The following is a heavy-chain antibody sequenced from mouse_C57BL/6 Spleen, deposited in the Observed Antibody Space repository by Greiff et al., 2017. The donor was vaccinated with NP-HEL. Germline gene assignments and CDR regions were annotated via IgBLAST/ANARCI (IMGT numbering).Heavy chain of an antibody. V-gene: IGHV3-6*01. CDR3: ARDQGAMDY. D-gene: IGHD3-2*02. CDR2: ISYDGSN. Sequence: EVQLQESGPGLVKPSQSLSLTCSVTGYSITSGYYWNWIRQFPGNKLEWMGYISYDGSNNYNPSLKNRISITRDTSKNQLFLKLNSVTTEDTATYYCARDQGAMDYWGQGTSVTVSS. J-gene: IGHJ4*01. CDR1: GYSITSGYY.